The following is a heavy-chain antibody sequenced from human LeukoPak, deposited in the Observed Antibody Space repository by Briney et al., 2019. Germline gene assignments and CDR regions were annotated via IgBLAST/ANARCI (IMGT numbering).Heavy chain of an antibody. D-gene: IGHD3-10*01. Sequence: VQPGGSLRLSCAASGFPFRNYWLTWVRQAPGKGLEWVASIKQDGSEKYYVDSVKGRFTISRDNAKNSLYLQMDSLRAEDTAMFYCARGRLLWFGELDYWGQGTLVTVSS. V-gene: IGHV3-7*01. CDR3: ARGRLLWFGELDY. CDR2: IKQDGSEK. CDR1: GFPFRNYW. J-gene: IGHJ4*02.